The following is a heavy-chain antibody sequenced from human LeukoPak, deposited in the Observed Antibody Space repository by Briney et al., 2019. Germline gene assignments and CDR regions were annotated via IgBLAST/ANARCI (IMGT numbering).Heavy chain of an antibody. CDR3: AKGNERRAFDI. V-gene: IGHV3-43*02. D-gene: IGHD5-24*01. Sequence: GWALRLSFAASGLTLDDYAIHWVRQAPARGLDWVSRISGDGDSTYYADSVKGRFTISRDNSKNSLYLQMNSLRTEDTALYYCAKGNERRAFDIWGQGTMVTVSS. CDR1: GLTLDDYA. CDR2: ISGDGDST. J-gene: IGHJ3*02.